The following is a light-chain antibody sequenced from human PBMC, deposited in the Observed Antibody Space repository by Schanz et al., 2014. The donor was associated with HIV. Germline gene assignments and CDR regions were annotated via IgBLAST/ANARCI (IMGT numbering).Light chain of an antibody. Sequence: ETVLTQSPGSLSLSPGGRATLSCGASQRLSSSYLAWYQQKRDQPPRLVIYATSTRAAGIPDRFSGTGSGTGFTLNISSLEPEDFAVYYCQYFGNSGGTFGGGTKVEIK. CDR2: ATS. CDR3: QYFGNSGGT. CDR1: QRLSSSY. V-gene: IGKV3-20*01. J-gene: IGKJ4*01.